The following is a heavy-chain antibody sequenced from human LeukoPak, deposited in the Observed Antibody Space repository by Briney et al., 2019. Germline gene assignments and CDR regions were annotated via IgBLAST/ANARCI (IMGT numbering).Heavy chain of an antibody. J-gene: IGHJ3*02. D-gene: IGHD3-10*01. CDR3: ARALAMFRGVKDHDAFDI. V-gene: IGHV3-23*01. Sequence: PGGSLRLSCAATGFTFSSYAMTWVRQAPGKGLEWVSVISGSGGSTYYADSVKGRFTISRDNSKNTLYLQMNSLRVEDTAVYYCARALAMFRGVKDHDAFDIWGQGTMVTVSS. CDR2: ISGSGGST. CDR1: GFTFSSYA.